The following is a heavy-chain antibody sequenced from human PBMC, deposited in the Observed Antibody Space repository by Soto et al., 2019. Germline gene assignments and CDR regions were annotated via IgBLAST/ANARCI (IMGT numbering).Heavy chain of an antibody. Sequence: EVHLLEYGGGLVQPGGSLRLSCVVSGLTFSSDDMSWVRQAPGRGLEWVSGISDSGGSTYYADSVKGRFTISRDNAKNTLYLQMKSLRVEDTALYYCAKDGGWSLAVAGLFDYWGPGTQVTVSS. CDR3: AKDGGWSLAVAGLFDY. D-gene: IGHD6-19*01. J-gene: IGHJ4*02. CDR1: GLTFSSDD. V-gene: IGHV3-23*01. CDR2: ISDSGGST.